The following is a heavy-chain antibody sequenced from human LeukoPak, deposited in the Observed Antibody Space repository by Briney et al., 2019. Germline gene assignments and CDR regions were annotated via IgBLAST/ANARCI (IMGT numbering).Heavy chain of an antibody. CDR2: ISDIGSI. CDR3: AGHHPRNTVDF. Sequence: SETVSLTCTVSGGSISGYYWSWIRQPPGEGLEWIAYISDIGSINYNPSLKSRVTISLDTSKNQFSLKLSSVTAADTAVYYCAGHHPRNTVDFWGQGTLDTVSS. CDR1: GGSISGYY. J-gene: IGHJ4*02. V-gene: IGHV4-59*08. D-gene: IGHD2/OR15-2a*01.